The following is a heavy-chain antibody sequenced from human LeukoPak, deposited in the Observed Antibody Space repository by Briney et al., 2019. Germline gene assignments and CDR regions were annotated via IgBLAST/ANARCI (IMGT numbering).Heavy chain of an antibody. Sequence: GESLKISCKGSGYPFNNYWIAWMRQMPGKGLEWVGIIYPGDSETAYSPSFQGQVTISADRSISTAYLQWSSLEASDTAVYYCARHSKTGSTYYGMDVWGQGTTVTVSS. CDR2: IYPGDSET. V-gene: IGHV5-51*01. CDR3: ARHSKTGSTYYGMDV. CDR1: GYPFNNYW. J-gene: IGHJ6*02. D-gene: IGHD1-7*01.